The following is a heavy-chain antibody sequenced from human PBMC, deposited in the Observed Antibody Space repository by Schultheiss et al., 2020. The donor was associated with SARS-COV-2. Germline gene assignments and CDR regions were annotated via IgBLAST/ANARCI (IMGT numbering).Heavy chain of an antibody. CDR3: ARKVRSYGYFDY. D-gene: IGHD5-18*01. V-gene: IGHV3-48*03. Sequence: GGSLRLSCAASGFTFSSYEMNWVRQAPGKGLEWVSYISSSGSTIYYADSVKGRFTISRDNAKNSLYLQMNSLRAEDTAVYYCARKVRSYGYFDYWGQGTLVTVSS. J-gene: IGHJ4*02. CDR2: ISSSGSTI. CDR1: GFTFSSYE.